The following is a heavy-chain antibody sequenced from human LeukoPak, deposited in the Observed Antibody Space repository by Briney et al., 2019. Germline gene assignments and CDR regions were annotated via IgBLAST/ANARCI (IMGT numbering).Heavy chain of an antibody. V-gene: IGHV4-4*07. CDR3: ARETYDSSGSPPRSFDL. CDR2: IYTSGST. CDR1: GGSISSYY. D-gene: IGHD3-22*01. J-gene: IGHJ2*01. Sequence: TSETLSLTCTVSGGSISSYYWSWIRQPAGKGLEWIGRIYTSGSTNYNPSLKSRVTMSVDTSKNQFSLKLSSVTAADTAVYYCARETYDSSGSPPRSFDLWGRGTLVTVSS.